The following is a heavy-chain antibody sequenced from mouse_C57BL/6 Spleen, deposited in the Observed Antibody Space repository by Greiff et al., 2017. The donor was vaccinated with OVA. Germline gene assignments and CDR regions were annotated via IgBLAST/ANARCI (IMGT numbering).Heavy chain of an antibody. V-gene: IGHV7-3*01. J-gene: IGHJ1*03. CDR3: ARYPNWDFWYFDV. CDR1: GFTFTDYY. CDR2: IRNKANGYTT. D-gene: IGHD4-1*01. Sequence: EVKLVESGGGLVQPGGSLSLSCAASGFTFTDYYMSWVRQPPGKALEWLGFIRNKANGYTTEYSASVKGRFTISRDNSQSILYLQMNALRAEDSATYNCARYPNWDFWYFDVWGTGTTVTVSS.